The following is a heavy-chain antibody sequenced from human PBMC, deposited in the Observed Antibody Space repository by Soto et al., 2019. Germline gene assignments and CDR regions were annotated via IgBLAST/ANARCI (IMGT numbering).Heavy chain of an antibody. CDR2: IYYSGYT. V-gene: IGHV4-39*01. D-gene: IGHD3-16*01. CDR3: XXHXXPXYVGYYYDMDV. CDR1: GGSISSSSYY. Sequence: SETLSLTCTVSGGSISSSSYYWGWIRQPPGKGLEWIGSIYYSGYTYYNPSLKSRVTISVDTSKNQFSLKLSSVTAADTAVYXXXXHXXPXYVGYYYDMDVWGQGTTVTVSS. J-gene: IGHJ6*02.